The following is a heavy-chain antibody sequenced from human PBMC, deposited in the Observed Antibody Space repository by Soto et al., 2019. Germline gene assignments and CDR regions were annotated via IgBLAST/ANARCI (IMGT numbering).Heavy chain of an antibody. CDR1: GGSVSSGDYY. D-gene: IGHD3-22*01. CDR2: IYYSGST. J-gene: IGHJ6*02. CDR3: ARADDSSGYPHHYYYGTDV. Sequence: PWETLALTCTVSGGSVSSGDYYWSWIRQDPGKGLEWIGYIYYSGSTYYNPSLKSRVTLSVDTSKNQFSLKLSSVTAADTAVYYCARADDSSGYPHHYYYGTDVPGPAPTLTVSS. V-gene: IGHV4-31*03.